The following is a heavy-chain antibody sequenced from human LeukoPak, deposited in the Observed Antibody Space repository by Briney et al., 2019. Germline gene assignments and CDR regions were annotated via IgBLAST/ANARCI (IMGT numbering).Heavy chain of an antibody. CDR2: MNQDGSEK. J-gene: IGHJ4*02. Sequence: GGSLRLSCAASASTFSSYWMSWVRQAPGKGLEWVANMNQDGSEKYYVDSVKGRFTISRDNSKNTLYLQMNSLRAEDTAVYYCARDTYYGSGSYFDYWGQGTLVTVSS. D-gene: IGHD3-10*01. CDR3: ARDTYYGSGSYFDY. V-gene: IGHV3-7*01. CDR1: ASTFSSYW.